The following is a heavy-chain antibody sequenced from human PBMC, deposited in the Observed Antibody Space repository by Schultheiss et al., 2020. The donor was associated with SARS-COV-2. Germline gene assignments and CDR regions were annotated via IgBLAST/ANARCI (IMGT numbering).Heavy chain of an antibody. Sequence: GGSLRLSCAASGFTFSNAWMSWVRQAPGKGLEWVSAISGSGGSTYYADSVKGRFTISRDNSKNTLYLQMNSLRAEDTAVYYCAKGGVKVYACNDWGQGTLVTVSS. J-gene: IGHJ4*02. D-gene: IGHD2-8*01. CDR2: ISGSGGST. CDR3: AKGGVKVYACND. CDR1: GFTFSNAW. V-gene: IGHV3-23*01.